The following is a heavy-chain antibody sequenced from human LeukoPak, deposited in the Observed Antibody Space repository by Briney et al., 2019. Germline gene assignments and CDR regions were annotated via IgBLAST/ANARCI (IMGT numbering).Heavy chain of an antibody. J-gene: IGHJ4*02. D-gene: IGHD6-13*01. CDR2: ISSRSRTI. Sequence: GGSLRLSCAASGVTFSDYCMTWIRQAPGKGPEWVSYISSRSRTIYYADSVKGRFTISRDNAKNSLYLQMNSLRAEDTAVYYCATEAAAGPYYFDYWGQGTLVTVSS. CDR3: ATEAAAGPYYFDY. V-gene: IGHV3-11*04. CDR1: GVTFSDYC.